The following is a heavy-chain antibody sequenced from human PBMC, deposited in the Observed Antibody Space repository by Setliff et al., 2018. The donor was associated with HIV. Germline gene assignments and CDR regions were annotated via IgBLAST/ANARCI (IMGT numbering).Heavy chain of an antibody. CDR1: GYSFTDYF. D-gene: IGHD7-27*01. J-gene: IGHJ4*02. CDR2: ISPDNANT. Sequence: ASVKVSCKASGYSFTDYFIHWVRQAPGQGLEWMGWISPDNANTRISQRFRGSVTMTRDTSINAAYLDLSGLTSDDTAVYYCARQFSNSFDSWGQGTLVTV. CDR3: ARQFSNSFDS. V-gene: IGHV1-2*02.